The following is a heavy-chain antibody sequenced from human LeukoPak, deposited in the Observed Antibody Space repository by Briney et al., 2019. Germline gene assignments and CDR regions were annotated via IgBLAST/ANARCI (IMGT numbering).Heavy chain of an antibody. CDR3: ARSDPAVGYLSDN. V-gene: IGHV4-59*01. CDR1: GGSISYY. J-gene: IGHJ4*02. Sequence: PSETLSLTCTVSGGSISYYWSWIRQPPGKGLEWIGYIHYSGSTNYNPSLESRVTISLDTSKNQFSLKLSSVTAADTAVYYCARSDPAVGYLSDNWGQGTLVTVSS. D-gene: IGHD5-12*01. CDR2: IHYSGST.